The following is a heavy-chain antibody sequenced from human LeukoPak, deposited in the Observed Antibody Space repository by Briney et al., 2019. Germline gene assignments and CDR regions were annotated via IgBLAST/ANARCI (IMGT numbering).Heavy chain of an antibody. CDR2: ISYGGSNK. J-gene: IGHJ4*02. V-gene: IGHV3-30*18. D-gene: IGHD2-2*02. Sequence: GGSLRLSCAASGFTFSSYGMPWVRQAPGKGLEWVAVISYGGSNKYYADSVKGRFTISRDNSKNTLYLQMNSLRAEDTAVYYCAKGGGPVVPAARPFDYWGQGTLVTVSS. CDR3: AKGGGPVVPAARPFDY. CDR1: GFTFSSYG.